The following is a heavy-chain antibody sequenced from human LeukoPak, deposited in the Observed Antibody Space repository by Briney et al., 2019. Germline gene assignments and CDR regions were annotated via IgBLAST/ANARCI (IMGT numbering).Heavy chain of an antibody. CDR2: IYYSGST. V-gene: IGHV4-61*08. Sequence: PSKTLSLTCTVSGGSISSGDYYWSWIRQPPGKGLEWIGYIYYSGSTNYNPSLKSRVTISVDTSKNQFSLKLSSVTAADTAVYYCARGGYYYDSSGYFPVWGQGTMVTVSS. J-gene: IGHJ3*01. D-gene: IGHD3-22*01. CDR1: GGSISSGDYY. CDR3: ARGGYYYDSSGYFPV.